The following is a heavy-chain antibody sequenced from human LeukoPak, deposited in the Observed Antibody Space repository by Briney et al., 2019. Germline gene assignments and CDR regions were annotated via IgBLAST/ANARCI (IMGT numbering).Heavy chain of an antibody. CDR3: ARGLLRGVVITYYYYYYMDV. V-gene: IGHV1-8*01. Sequence: ASVKVSCKASGYTFTSYDINWVRQATGQGLEWMGWMNPNSGNTGYAQKFQGRVTMTRNTSIRTAYMELSSLRSEDTAVYYCARGLLRGVVITYYYYYYMDVWGKGTTVTVSS. CDR1: GYTFTSYD. D-gene: IGHD3-22*01. CDR2: MNPNSGNT. J-gene: IGHJ6*03.